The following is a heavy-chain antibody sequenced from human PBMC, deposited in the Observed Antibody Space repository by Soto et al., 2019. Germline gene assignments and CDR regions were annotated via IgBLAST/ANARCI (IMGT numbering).Heavy chain of an antibody. CDR1: GFTFSSYA. Sequence: GRSLRLSCAASGFTFSSYAMSWARQAPGKGLEWVSAISGSGGSTYYADSVKGRFTISRDNSKNTLYLQMNSLRAEDTAVYYCATAIDYGDYCFDYWGQGTLVTVSS. V-gene: IGHV3-23*01. CDR2: ISGSGGST. CDR3: ATAIDYGDYCFDY. J-gene: IGHJ4*02. D-gene: IGHD4-17*01.